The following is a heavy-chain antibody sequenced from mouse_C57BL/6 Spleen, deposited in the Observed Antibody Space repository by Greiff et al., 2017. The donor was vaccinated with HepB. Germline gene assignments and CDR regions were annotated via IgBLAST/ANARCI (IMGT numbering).Heavy chain of an antibody. J-gene: IGHJ4*01. D-gene: IGHD1-1*01. CDR3: ARHLTTGYAMDY. CDR2: ISSGGSYT. CDR1: GFTFSSYG. V-gene: IGHV5-6*01. Sequence: EVKLMESGGDLVKPGGSLKLSCAASGFTFSSYGMSWVRQTPDKRLEWVATISSGGSYTYYPDSVKGRFTISRDKAKNTLYLQMSSLKSEDTAMYYCARHLTTGYAMDYWGQGTSVTVSS.